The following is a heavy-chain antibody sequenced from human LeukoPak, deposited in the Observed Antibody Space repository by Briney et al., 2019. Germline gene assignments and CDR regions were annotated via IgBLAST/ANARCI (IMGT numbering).Heavy chain of an antibody. V-gene: IGHV3-7*01. CDR1: GFTFSSYW. CDR3: ARDSSGWYGYYYYGMDV. J-gene: IGHJ6*02. Sequence: GGSLRLSCAASGFTFSSYWMSWVRQAPGKGLEWVANIKQDGSEKYYVDSVKGRFTISRDNAKNSLYPQMNSLRAEDTAVYYCARDSSGWYGYYYYGMDVWGQGTTVTVSS. CDR2: IKQDGSEK. D-gene: IGHD6-19*01.